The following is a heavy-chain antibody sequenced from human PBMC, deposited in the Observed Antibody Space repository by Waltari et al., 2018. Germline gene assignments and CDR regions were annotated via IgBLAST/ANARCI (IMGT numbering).Heavy chain of an antibody. CDR3: ARDCGGDCNAFDI. CDR2: INPNSGGT. CDR1: GYTFTGYY. V-gene: IGHV1-2*02. D-gene: IGHD2-21*02. J-gene: IGHJ3*02. Sequence: QLVQSGPEVKKPGASVKVSCKASGYTFTGYYMHWVRQAPGQGLEWMGWINPNSGGTNYAQKFQGRVTMTRDTSISTAYMELSRLRSDDTAVYYCARDCGGDCNAFDIWGQGTMVTVSS.